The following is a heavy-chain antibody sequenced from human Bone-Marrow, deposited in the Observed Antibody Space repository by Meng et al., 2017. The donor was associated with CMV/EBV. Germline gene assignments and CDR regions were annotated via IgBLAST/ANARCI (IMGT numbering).Heavy chain of an antibody. CDR1: GYTFTNYD. CDR3: ASMIFGVIISFDY. CDR2: INPNSGGT. D-gene: IGHD3/OR15-3a*01. V-gene: IGHV1-2*02. J-gene: IGHJ4*02. Sequence: CKASGYTFTNYDMHWVRQAPGQGLEWMGWINPNSGGTNYAQKFQSRVTMTRDTSISTAYMELSSLRSDDTAMYYCASMIFGVIISFDYWGQGTLVTVSS.